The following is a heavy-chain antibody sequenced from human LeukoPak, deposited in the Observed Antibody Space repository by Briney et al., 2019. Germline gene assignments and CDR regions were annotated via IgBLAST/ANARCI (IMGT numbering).Heavy chain of an antibody. D-gene: IGHD1/OR15-1a*01. CDR1: GFPFSNYA. Sequence: GGSLRLSCAASGFPFSNYAMNWVRQAPGKGLEWVSAMSGSGGSTHYADSVKDRFTISRDNSKNTLFLQMNSLRAEDTAVYYCAKGEQGVDYWGQGTLVTVSS. CDR2: MSGSGGST. CDR3: AKGEQGVDY. V-gene: IGHV3-23*01. J-gene: IGHJ4*02.